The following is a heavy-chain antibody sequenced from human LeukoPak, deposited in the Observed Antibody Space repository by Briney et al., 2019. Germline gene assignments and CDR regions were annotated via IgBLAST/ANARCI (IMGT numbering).Heavy chain of an antibody. Sequence: ASVKVSCKASGYTFTSYGISWVRQAPGQGLESMGWISAYNGNTNYAQKLQGRVTMTTDTSTSTAYMELRSLRSDDTAVYYCARDQIVGCSSTSCEVNDLDYWGQGTLVTVSS. V-gene: IGHV1-18*04. CDR2: ISAYNGNT. D-gene: IGHD2-2*01. CDR1: GYTFTSYG. CDR3: ARDQIVGCSSTSCEVNDLDY. J-gene: IGHJ4*02.